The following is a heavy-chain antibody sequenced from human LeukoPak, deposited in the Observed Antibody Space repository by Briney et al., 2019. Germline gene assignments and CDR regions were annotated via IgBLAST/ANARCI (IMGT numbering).Heavy chain of an antibody. D-gene: IGHD4-23*01. CDR1: GGSISSSSYY. V-gene: IGHV4-39*01. Sequence: SETLSLTCTVSGGSISSSSYYWAWIRRPPGKGLEWIGIIYYDGSTYYNPSLRSRVTISIDTSKNQFSLKLNSVTAADTTVYYCARVPGWATGVTEDTGGFDPWGQGTLVTVSS. J-gene: IGHJ5*02. CDR2: IYYDGST. CDR3: ARVPGWATGVTEDTGGFDP.